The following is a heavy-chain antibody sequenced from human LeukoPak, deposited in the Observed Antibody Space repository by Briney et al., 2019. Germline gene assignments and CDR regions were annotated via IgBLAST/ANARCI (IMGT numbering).Heavy chain of an antibody. CDR3: ASPVLNDYGGNLRDY. CDR2: IYSGGST. D-gene: IGHD4-23*01. CDR1: GFTFSNY. Sequence: PGVSLRLSCAASGFTFSNYMSWVRQAPGKGLEWVSVIYSGGSTYYADSVKGRFTISRDNSKNTLYLQMNSLRAEDTAVYYCASPVLNDYGGNLRDYWGQGTLVTVSS. J-gene: IGHJ4*02. V-gene: IGHV3-66*01.